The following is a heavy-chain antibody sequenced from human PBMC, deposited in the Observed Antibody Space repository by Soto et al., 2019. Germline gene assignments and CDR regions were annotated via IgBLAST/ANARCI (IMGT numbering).Heavy chain of an antibody. V-gene: IGHV3-33*01. Sequence: QVQLVESGGGVVQPGRSLILSCAASGFTFSSYGMHWVSQAPGKWLEWVAVIWYDGSKKYYADSVKGRFTISRDNSKNTLYLQMNSLSVEETAVYYCATEQWDPRSDLQPNFDNWGQGNLVTVSS. D-gene: IGHD1-26*01. CDR3: ATEQWDPRSDLQPNFDN. CDR1: GFTFSSYG. CDR2: IWYDGSKK. J-gene: IGHJ4*02.